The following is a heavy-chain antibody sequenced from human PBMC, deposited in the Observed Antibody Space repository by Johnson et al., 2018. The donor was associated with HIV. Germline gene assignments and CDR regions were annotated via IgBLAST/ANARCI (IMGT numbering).Heavy chain of an antibody. J-gene: IGHJ3*02. CDR1: GFTFSDYY. CDR3: AKNFGKILAAGGLEVGDAFDI. Sequence: VQLVESGGGLVKPGGSLRLSCAASGFTFSDYYMSWIRQAPGKGLEWVAVIWYDGSNNYYADSVKGRFTISRDNAKNSLYLQMNSLRAEETAVYYCAKNFGKILAAGGLEVGDAFDIWGQGTMVTVSS. CDR2: IWYDGSNN. D-gene: IGHD6-13*01. V-gene: IGHV3-11*04.